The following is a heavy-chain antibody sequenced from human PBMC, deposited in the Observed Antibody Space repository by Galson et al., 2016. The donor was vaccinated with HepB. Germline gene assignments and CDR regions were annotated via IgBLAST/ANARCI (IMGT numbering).Heavy chain of an antibody. Sequence: SLRLSCAVSGFTFSSHWMHWVRQAPGKGLVWVSRINNDGSRTDYADSMKGRFTISRDNAKNTLSLQMDRLGVEDTAVYYCARDRRTGNSLDAFDLWGRGTVVTVS. CDR3: ARDRRTGNSLDAFDL. V-gene: IGHV3-74*01. D-gene: IGHD3/OR15-3a*01. CDR1: GFTFSSHW. CDR2: INNDGSRT. J-gene: IGHJ3*01.